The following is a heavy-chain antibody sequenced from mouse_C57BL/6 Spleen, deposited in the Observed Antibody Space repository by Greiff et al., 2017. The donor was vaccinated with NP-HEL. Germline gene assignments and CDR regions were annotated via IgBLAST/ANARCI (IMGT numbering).Heavy chain of an antibody. Sequence: VQLQQPGAELVKPGASVKLSCKASGYTFTSYWMQWVKQRPGQGLEWIGEIDPSDSYTNYNQKFKGKATLTVDTSSSTAYMQLSSLTSEDSAVYYCAGWLLKGDYAMDYWGQGTSVTVSS. CDR3: AGWLLKGDYAMDY. V-gene: IGHV1-50*01. D-gene: IGHD2-3*01. CDR2: IDPSDSYT. J-gene: IGHJ4*01. CDR1: GYTFTSYW.